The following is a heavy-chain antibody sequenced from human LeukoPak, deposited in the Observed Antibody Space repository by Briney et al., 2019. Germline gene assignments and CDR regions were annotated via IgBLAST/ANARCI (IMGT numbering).Heavy chain of an antibody. D-gene: IGHD3-22*01. CDR3: AKDSDSSGSIGPSYFDY. V-gene: IGHV3-23*01. CDR1: GFTFSSDG. CDR2: ISGSGGRT. Sequence: GGSLRLSCAASGFTFSSDGMSWVRQAPGKGLEGVSVISGSGGRTYYADSVKGRFTISRDNSKKTVYLQVNSLRPDETTLYYCAKDSDSSGSIGPSYFDYWGQGPLVTVSS. J-gene: IGHJ4*02.